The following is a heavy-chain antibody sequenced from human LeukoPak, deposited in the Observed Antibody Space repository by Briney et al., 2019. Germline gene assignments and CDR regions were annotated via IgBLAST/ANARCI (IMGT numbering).Heavy chain of an antibody. CDR3: TTENPRAGRWGTPEFDY. V-gene: IGHV3-7*03. CDR2: IRPDGSEK. CDR1: GFSFSTFW. D-gene: IGHD3-10*01. Sequence: GGSLRLSCAASGFSFSTFWMSWVRQVPGKGLECVASIRPDGSEKFYADSVKGRFTISSDNAKNLLYLQMRSLGGEDTAVYYCTTENPRAGRWGTPEFDYWGQGTLVTVSS. J-gene: IGHJ4*02.